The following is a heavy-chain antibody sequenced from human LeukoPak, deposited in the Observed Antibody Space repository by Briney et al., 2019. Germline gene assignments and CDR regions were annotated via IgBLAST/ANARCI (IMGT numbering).Heavy chain of an antibody. D-gene: IGHD4-17*01. CDR3: ASADGDPTRGFDP. CDR2: INPNSGGT. V-gene: IGHV1-2*02. J-gene: IGHJ5*02. Sequence: GASVTVSFKSSGYTFTVYYMHWVRQAPGQGLEWMGWINPNSGGTNYAQKFQGRVTMTRDTSISTAYMELSRLRSDDTAVYYCASADGDPTRGFDPWGQGTLVTVSS. CDR1: GYTFTVYY.